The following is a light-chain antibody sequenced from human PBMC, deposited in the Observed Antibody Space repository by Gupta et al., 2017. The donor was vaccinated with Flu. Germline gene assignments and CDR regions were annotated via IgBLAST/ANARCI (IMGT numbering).Light chain of an antibody. CDR1: SGHSSYA. Sequence: QLALTQSPPASASLGASVKLTCTLSSGHSSYAIAWHQQQPDKGPRYLMYLNSDGSHSKGDGIPDRFSGSSSGAERYLTISSLQSEDEADYYCQTWVTGIQVFGGGTKLTVL. V-gene: IGLV4-69*01. CDR2: LNSDGSH. CDR3: QTWVTGIQV. J-gene: IGLJ3*02.